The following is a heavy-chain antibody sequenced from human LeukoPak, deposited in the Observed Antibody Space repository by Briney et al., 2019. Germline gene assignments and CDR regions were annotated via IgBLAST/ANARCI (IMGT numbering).Heavy chain of an antibody. CDR1: GFTFNTDS. Sequence: PGGSLRLSCAASGFTFNTDSMHWVRQAPGRGLEWLAVISRGAGIMYYADSVKGRFTISRDNSKNMLYLQMNSLRTEDTAVYYCAKKRDSSGYFLWDAFDIWGQGTMVTVSS. V-gene: IGHV3-30*18. D-gene: IGHD3-22*01. CDR2: ISRGAGIM. CDR3: AKKRDSSGYFLWDAFDI. J-gene: IGHJ3*02.